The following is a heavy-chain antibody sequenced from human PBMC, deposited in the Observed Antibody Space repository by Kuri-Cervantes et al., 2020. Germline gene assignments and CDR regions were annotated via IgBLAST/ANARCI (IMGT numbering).Heavy chain of an antibody. CDR2: IYYSGTT. V-gene: IGHV4-59*08. CDR1: GGSISSYY. J-gene: IGHJ5*02. Sequence: GSLRLSCNVSGGSISSYYWNWIRQPPGKRLEWIGYIYYSGTTYYNASLKSRVIISLDTSKNQFSLKLSSVTAADTAVYYCSRGAYISRRNWFDPWGQGTLVTVSS. D-gene: IGHD6-13*01. CDR3: SRGAYISRRNWFDP.